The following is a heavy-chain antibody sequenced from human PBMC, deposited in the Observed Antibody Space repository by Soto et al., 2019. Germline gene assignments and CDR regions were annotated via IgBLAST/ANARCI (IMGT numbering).Heavy chain of an antibody. CDR1: GYTLTELS. D-gene: IGHD2-15*01. CDR3: ATSRATGGRPVVDYFDY. Sequence: ASVKVSCKVSGYTLTELSMHWVRQAPGKGLEWMGGFDPEDGETIYAQKFQGRVTMTEDTSTDTDYMELSSLRSEDTAVYYCATSRATGGRPVVDYFDYWGQGSLVTVSS. V-gene: IGHV1-24*01. J-gene: IGHJ4*02. CDR2: FDPEDGET.